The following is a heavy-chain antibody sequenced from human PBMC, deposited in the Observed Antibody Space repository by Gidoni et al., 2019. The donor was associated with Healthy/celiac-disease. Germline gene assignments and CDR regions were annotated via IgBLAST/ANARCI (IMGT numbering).Heavy chain of an antibody. CDR2: IDPSDSYT. D-gene: IGHD6-13*01. CDR1: GYSFTIYW. J-gene: IGHJ3*02. V-gene: IGHV5-10-1*03. CDR3: ANAGDSSYRI. Sequence: DVQLVQSVAEVKKPVESLRTSCKGSGYSFTIYWISWVRQMPGKGLEWMGRIDPSDSYTNYSPSFQGHVTISAEKSNSTAYLQWRSLKASDTAMYDWANAGDSSYRIWGQGTMVTVSS.